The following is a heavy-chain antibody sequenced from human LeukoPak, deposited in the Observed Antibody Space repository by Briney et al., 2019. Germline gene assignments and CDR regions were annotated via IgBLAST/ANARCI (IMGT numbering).Heavy chain of an antibody. D-gene: IGHD2-21*02. V-gene: IGHV4-38-2*02. CDR1: GYSISSGYY. CDR3: ASPCGGDCLGAFDI. Sequence: SETLSLTCTVPGYSISSGYYWGWIRQPPGKGLEWIGSIYHSGSTYYNPSLKSRVTISVDTSKNQFSLKLSSVTAADTAVYYCASPCGGDCLGAFDIWGQGTMVTVSS. J-gene: IGHJ3*02. CDR2: IYHSGST.